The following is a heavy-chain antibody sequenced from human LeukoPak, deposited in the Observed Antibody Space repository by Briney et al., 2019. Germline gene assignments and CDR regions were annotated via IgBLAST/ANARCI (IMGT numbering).Heavy chain of an antibody. CDR3: ATTYGYDSYFDY. CDR2: ISYDGSNK. Sequence: GGSLRLSCAASGFTFSSYGMHWVRQAPGKGLEWVAVISYDGSNKYYADSVKGRFTISRDNSKNTLYLQMNSLRAEDTAVYYCATTYGYDSYFDYWGQGTLVTVSS. J-gene: IGHJ4*02. D-gene: IGHD5-12*01. V-gene: IGHV3-30*03. CDR1: GFTFSSYG.